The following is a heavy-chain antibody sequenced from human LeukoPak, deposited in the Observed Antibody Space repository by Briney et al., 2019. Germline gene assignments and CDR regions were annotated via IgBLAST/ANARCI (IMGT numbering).Heavy chain of an antibody. CDR3: ARNGYFSIEY. Sequence: GSLRLSCAASGLTFSSHWMHWVRQAPGKGLEWIGEIYRDGNTNYNPSLESRVTISLDRSKSHFSLKLSSVTAADTAIYYCARNGYFSIEYWGQGTLVTVSS. V-gene: IGHV4-4*02. D-gene: IGHD3-22*01. J-gene: IGHJ4*02. CDR2: IYRDGNT. CDR1: GLTFSSHW.